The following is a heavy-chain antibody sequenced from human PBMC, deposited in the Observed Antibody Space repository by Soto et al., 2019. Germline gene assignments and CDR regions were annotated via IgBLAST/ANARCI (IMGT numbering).Heavy chain of an antibody. V-gene: IGHV4-34*01. CDR2: INHSGST. CDR1: GGSFSGYY. D-gene: IGHD3-22*01. CDR3: ASRHYYYDSSGSDY. Sequence: PSETLSLTCAVYGGSFSGYYWSWIRQPPGKGLEWIGEINHSGSTNYNPSLKSRVTISVDTSKNQFSLKLSSVTAADTAVYYCASRHYYYDSSGSDYWGQGTLVTVS. J-gene: IGHJ4*02.